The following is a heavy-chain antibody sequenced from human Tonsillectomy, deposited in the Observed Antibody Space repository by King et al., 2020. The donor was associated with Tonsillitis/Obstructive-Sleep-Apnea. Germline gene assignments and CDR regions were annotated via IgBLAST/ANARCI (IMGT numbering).Heavy chain of an antibody. CDR3: ARDRGSYDSSGFDP. CDR2: IYYSGST. D-gene: IGHD3-22*01. Sequence: QLQESGPGLVKPSENLSLTCTVSGGSISSYYWSWIRQPPGKGLEWIGYIYYSGSTNYNPSLKSRVTISVDTSKNQFSLKLSSVTAADTAVYYCARDRGSYDSSGFDPWGQGTLVTVSS. CDR1: GGSISSYY. V-gene: IGHV4-59*01. J-gene: IGHJ5*02.